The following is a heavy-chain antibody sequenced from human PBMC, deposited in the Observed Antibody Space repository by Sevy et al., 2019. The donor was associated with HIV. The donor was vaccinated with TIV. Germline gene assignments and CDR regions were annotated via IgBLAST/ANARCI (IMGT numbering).Heavy chain of an antibody. V-gene: IGHV3-23*01. CDR2: ISGSGGST. Sequence: GGSLRLSCVASGFTFSTYAMTWVRQAPGKGLEWVSVISGSGGSTYYADSVKGRFTISRDNSKNTLYLQMNSLRAEDTAVYYCAKDRVSGTYYTGDFDYWGQGTMVTVSS. CDR3: AKDRVSGTYYTGDFDY. CDR1: GFTFSTYA. J-gene: IGHJ4*02. D-gene: IGHD3-10*01.